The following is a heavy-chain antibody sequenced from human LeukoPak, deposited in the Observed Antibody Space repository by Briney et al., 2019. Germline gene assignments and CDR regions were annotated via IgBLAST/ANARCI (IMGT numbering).Heavy chain of an antibody. Sequence: RPSETLSLTCTGSGGTISGNNWIWIPQRPGLGLEWIGFIYYSGSTNYNPSLKSRVTISVHTSKNQCSLNLSSVTAADTAVYYCARGYCSGGSCYSFSSYYFDYWGQGTLVTDSS. CDR1: GGTISGNN. J-gene: IGHJ4*02. CDR2: IYYSGST. CDR3: ARGYCSGGSCYSFSSYYFDY. D-gene: IGHD2-15*01. V-gene: IGHV4-59*01.